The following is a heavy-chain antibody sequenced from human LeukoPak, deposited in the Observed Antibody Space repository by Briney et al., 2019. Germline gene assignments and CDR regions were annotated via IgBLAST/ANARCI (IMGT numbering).Heavy chain of an antibody. CDR2: IYYSGST. Sequence: SETLSLTCTVSGGSISSGSSYWGWIRQPPGKGLEWIGSIYYSGSTYYNPSLKSRVTISVDTSKNQFSLRLSSVTAADTAVYYCARDRDLELQSYFDYWGQGTLVTVSS. CDR1: GGSISSGSSY. V-gene: IGHV4-39*07. D-gene: IGHD1-7*01. CDR3: ARDRDLELQSYFDY. J-gene: IGHJ4*02.